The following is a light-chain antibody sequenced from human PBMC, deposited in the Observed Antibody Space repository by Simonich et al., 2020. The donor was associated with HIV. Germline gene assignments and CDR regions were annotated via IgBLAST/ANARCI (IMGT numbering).Light chain of an antibody. CDR2: WAT. CDR1: QSVLYSSNNKNY. V-gene: IGKV4-1*01. CDR3: QQYYSTPQT. Sequence: DIVMTHSPASLAVSLGERATINCKSSQSVLYSSNNKNYLAWYQQKPGQPPTLLIHWATTRESGVPDRFSGSGSGTDFTLTISSLQAEDVAVYYCQQYYSTPQTFGQGTKVEIK. J-gene: IGKJ1*01.